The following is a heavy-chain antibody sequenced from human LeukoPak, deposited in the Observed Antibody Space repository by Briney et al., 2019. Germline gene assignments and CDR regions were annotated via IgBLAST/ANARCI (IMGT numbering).Heavy chain of an antibody. D-gene: IGHD4-17*01. V-gene: IGHV1-2*02. CDR2: INPNSGGT. CDR3: ARGYGDSTYNWFDP. Sequence: GASVKVSCKASGYTSTAYYMHWVRQAPGQGLQWMGWINPNSGGTNYAHKFKGRVTMTRDTSITTAYMELSRLRSDDTAVYYCARGYGDSTYNWFDPWGQGTLVTVSS. CDR1: GYTSTAYY. J-gene: IGHJ5*02.